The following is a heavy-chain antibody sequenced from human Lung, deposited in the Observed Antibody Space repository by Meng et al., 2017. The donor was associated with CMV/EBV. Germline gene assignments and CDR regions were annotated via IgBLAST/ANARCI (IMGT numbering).Heavy chain of an antibody. CDR2: ISWNSGSI. J-gene: IGHJ6*02. V-gene: IGHV3-9*01. Sequence: GGSLRLSCAASGFTFDDYAMHWVRQAPGKGLEWVSGISWNSGSIGYANSVKGRFTISRDNAKNSLYLQMNSLRAEDTALYYCAKDIGGSAGYGMDVWGQGTTVTGSS. CDR3: AKDIGGSAGYGMDV. CDR1: GFTFDDYA.